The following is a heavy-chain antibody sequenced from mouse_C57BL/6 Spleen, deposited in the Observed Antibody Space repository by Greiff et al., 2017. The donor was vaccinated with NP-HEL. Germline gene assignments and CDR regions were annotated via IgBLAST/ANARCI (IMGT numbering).Heavy chain of an antibody. V-gene: IGHV14-3*01. J-gene: IGHJ2*01. CDR1: GFNIKNTY. Sequence: VQLKQSVAELVRPGASVKLSCTASGFNIKNTYMHWVKQRPEQGLEWIGRIDPANGNTKYAPKFQGKATITADTSSNTAYLQLSSLTSEDTAIYYCALTTVVRPYYFDYWGQGTTLTVSS. CDR2: IDPANGNT. CDR3: ALTTVVRPYYFDY. D-gene: IGHD1-1*01.